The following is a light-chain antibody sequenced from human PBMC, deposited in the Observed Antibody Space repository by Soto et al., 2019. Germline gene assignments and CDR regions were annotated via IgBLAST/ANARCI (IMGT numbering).Light chain of an antibody. CDR3: GTWDYSLSAVV. V-gene: IGLV1-51*01. J-gene: IGLJ2*01. CDR2: NDD. Sequence: QSVLTQPPSVSGTPGLRVNISCSGGISNIGKDTVNWYQQLPGTAPKLLMFNDDKRPSGIPDRFSGSKSGTSATLGITGLQTGDEADYFCGTWDYSLSAVVFGGGTKLTVL. CDR1: ISNIGKDT.